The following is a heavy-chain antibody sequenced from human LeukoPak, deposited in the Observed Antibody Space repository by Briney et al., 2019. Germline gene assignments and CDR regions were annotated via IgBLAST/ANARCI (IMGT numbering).Heavy chain of an antibody. V-gene: IGHV1-46*03. CDR2: FNPSGGSA. Sequence: ASVKVSCTASGYTFTSYYMHWGRQAPGHGVGWMGVFNPSGGSASCAQKLQGRVTMTRDTSTSTVYMELSSLRSEDTAVYYCAREGGEDYDSSGYYLVYWGQGTLVTVSS. J-gene: IGHJ4*02. D-gene: IGHD3-22*01. CDR3: AREGGEDYDSSGYYLVY. CDR1: GYTFTSYY.